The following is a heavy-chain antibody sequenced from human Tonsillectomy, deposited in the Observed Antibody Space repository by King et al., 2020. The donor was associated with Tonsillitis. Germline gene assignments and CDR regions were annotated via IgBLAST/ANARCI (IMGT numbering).Heavy chain of an antibody. J-gene: IGHJ3*02. CDR1: GYTFSSYD. D-gene: IGHD3-10*01. Sequence: VQLVESGAEVKKPGASVKVSCRASGYTFSSYDINWVRQATGQGVERMGWRNPNSCNTGDAQKFQGRVTMTRDTSISTAYMELSSLRSEDTAVYYCAKSFGTTSRGFDMWGQGTMVTVSS. V-gene: IGHV1-8*01. CDR3: AKSFGTTSRGFDM. CDR2: RNPNSCNT.